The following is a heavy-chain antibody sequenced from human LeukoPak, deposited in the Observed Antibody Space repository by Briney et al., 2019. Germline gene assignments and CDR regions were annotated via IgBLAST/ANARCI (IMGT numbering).Heavy chain of an antibody. D-gene: IGHD3-10*01. Sequence: ASVKVSGKASGYTFTSYYMHWVRQAPGQGLEWMGIINPSGGSTSYARKFQGRVTMTRDTSTSTVYMELSSLRSEDTAVYYCARDDGYYGSGSYSPVFWGQGTMVTVSS. J-gene: IGHJ3*01. CDR1: GYTFTSYY. CDR3: ARDDGYYGSGSYSPVF. V-gene: IGHV1-46*01. CDR2: INPSGGST.